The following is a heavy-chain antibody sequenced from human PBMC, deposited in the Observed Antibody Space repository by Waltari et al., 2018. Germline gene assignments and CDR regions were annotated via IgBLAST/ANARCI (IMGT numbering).Heavy chain of an antibody. D-gene: IGHD5-18*01. V-gene: IGHV2-5*02. CDR2: IYWDENK. J-gene: IGHJ5*02. CDR1: GFSLSTSGVG. Sequence: QITLKESGPTLVKPTQTLTLTCTFSGFSLSTSGVGVGWIRQPPGKALDGLALIYWDENKRYSPCLQSRLTITKDTSKNQVVLTMPNMDPVDTATYYCARQTSKYSWGWFDPWGQGTLVTVSS. CDR3: ARQTSKYSWGWFDP.